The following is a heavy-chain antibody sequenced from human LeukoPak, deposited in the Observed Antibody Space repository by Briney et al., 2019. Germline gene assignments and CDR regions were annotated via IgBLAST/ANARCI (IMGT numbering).Heavy chain of an antibody. V-gene: IGHV3-53*01. CDR2: IYSGGST. J-gene: IGHJ6*03. CDR1: GFTVSSNY. CDR3: ARDAYYYYYMDV. Sequence: GGSLRLSCAASGFTVSSNYMSWVRQAPGKGLEWVSLIYSGGSTYYADSVKGRFTISRDNSKNTLYLQMNSLRAEDTALYHRARDAYYYYYMDVWGKGTTVTISS.